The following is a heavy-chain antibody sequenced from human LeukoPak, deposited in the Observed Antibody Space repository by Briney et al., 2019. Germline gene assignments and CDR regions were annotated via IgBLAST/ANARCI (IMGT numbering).Heavy chain of an antibody. CDR2: ISGSGDST. CDR3: VKDDGWVQYAN. V-gene: IGHV3-23*01. D-gene: IGHD5-24*01. J-gene: IGHJ4*02. Sequence: PGGSLRLSCAASGFTFSNYAMRWVRQAPGKGLEWVSGISGSGDSTYYADSVKGRFIISRDNSKNTVYLQMNSLSAEDAAVYYCVKDDGWVQYANWGQGTLVTVSS. CDR1: GFTFSNYA.